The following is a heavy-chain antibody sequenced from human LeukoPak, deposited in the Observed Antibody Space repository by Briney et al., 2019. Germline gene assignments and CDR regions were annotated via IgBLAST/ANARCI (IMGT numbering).Heavy chain of an antibody. CDR3: AISSYGSGSYLNWFDP. D-gene: IGHD3-10*01. J-gene: IGHJ5*02. Sequence: ASVTVSCKASGYTFTSYYMHWVRQAPGQGLEWMGIINPSGGSTSYAQKFQGRVIMTRDTSTGTVYMELSSLRSEDTAVYYCAISSYGSGSYLNWFDPWGQGTLVTVSS. CDR1: GYTFTSYY. V-gene: IGHV1-46*01. CDR2: INPSGGST.